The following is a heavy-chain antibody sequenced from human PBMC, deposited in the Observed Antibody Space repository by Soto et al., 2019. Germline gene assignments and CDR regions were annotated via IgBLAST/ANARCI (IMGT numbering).Heavy chain of an antibody. CDR3: AKKVNSGPGSQYFDY. D-gene: IGHD3-10*01. CDR1: GFTFSSYS. V-gene: IGHV3-23*01. CDR2: FRTSGDGGTT. J-gene: IGHJ4*02. Sequence: EVQLLESGGGLVQPGGSLRLSCAASGFTFSSYSMSWVRQAPGKGLEWVSGFRTSGDGGTTYYADSVKGRFTISRDNFKNMLFLQMNSLRAEDTAIYYCAKKVNSGPGSQYFDYWGQGTLVTVSS.